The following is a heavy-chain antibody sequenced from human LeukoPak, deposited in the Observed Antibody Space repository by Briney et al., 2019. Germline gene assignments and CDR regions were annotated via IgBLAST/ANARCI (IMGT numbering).Heavy chain of an antibody. CDR1: GFTFSSYS. CDR2: ISSSSSYI. V-gene: IGHV3-21*01. Sequence: GGSLRLSCAASGFTFSSYSMNWVRQAPGKGLEWVSSISSSSSYIYYADSVKGRFTISRDNAKNSLYLQMNSLRAEDTAVYYCATGNTISSYYFDYWGQGTLVTVSS. D-gene: IGHD3-3*01. J-gene: IGHJ4*02. CDR3: ATGNTISSYYFDY.